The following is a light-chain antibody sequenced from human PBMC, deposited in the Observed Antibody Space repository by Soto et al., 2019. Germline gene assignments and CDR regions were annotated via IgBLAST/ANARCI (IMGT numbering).Light chain of an antibody. Sequence: EIVMTQSPATLSVSPGERATLSCRASQSVSTNLAWYQQKPGQAPRLLIYAASVRATGIPARFSGSGSGTEFTLTISSLPSEDFAVYYCQQYDERPPTLSFGGGTKVEIK. CDR3: QQYDERPPTLS. CDR1: QSVSTN. V-gene: IGKV3-15*01. CDR2: AAS. J-gene: IGKJ4*01.